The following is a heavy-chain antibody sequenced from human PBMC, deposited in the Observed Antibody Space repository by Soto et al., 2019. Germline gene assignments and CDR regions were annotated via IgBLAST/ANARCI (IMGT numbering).Heavy chain of an antibody. CDR3: ATYPRPYKWTDI. J-gene: IGHJ4*02. CDR1: GGALTSYP. CDR2: IDPIVDTS. V-gene: IGHV1-69*06. Sequence: QVRLEQSGAEVKKPGSSVRVSCQASGGALTSYPIHWVRQAPGQGLEWMGVIDPIVDTSNLAENFKTRLTLTADTSTKTVYMDPTSLRSDDTAIYGCATYPRPYKWTDIWGRGTQLTVSS. D-gene: IGHD1-20*01.